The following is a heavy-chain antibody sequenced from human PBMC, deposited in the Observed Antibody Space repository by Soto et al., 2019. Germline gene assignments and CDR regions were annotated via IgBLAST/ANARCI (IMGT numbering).Heavy chain of an antibody. D-gene: IGHD2-2*01. V-gene: IGHV5-10-1*01. CDR3: ARHRIVVVPAAMPRELRLFHWGLNGMDG. CDR1: GYRFTNYW. CDR2: IDPSDSYT. Sequence: GESLQISCHGSGYRFTNYWISWVRQLPEKGLECMGRIDPSDSYTNYSPSFQGHVTISADKSISTAYLQWSSLKASGTAMYYCARHRIVVVPAAMPRELRLFHWGLNGMDGWGQGTTVTFSS. J-gene: IGHJ6*02.